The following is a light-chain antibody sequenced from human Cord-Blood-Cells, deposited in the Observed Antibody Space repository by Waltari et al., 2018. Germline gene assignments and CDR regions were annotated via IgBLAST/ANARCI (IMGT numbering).Light chain of an antibody. CDR1: SSDVGGYNY. V-gene: IGLV2-14*01. CDR2: DVS. CDR3: SSYTSSSTLV. Sequence: QSALTQPASVSGSPGQPITISCPGTSSDVGGYNYVLWYQQHPGKAPNLMIYDVSKRPSGVSNRFSGSKSGNTASLTISGLQAEDEADYYCSSYTSSSTLVFGGGTKLTVL. J-gene: IGLJ3*02.